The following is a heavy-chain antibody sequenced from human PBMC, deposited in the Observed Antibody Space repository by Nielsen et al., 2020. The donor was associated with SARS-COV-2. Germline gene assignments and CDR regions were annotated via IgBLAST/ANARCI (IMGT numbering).Heavy chain of an antibody. CDR2: IYHSGST. CDR3: ARGIVATIGQFDY. Sequence: SETLSLTCTVSGYSISSGYYWGWIRQPPGKGLEWIGSIYHSGSTYYNPSLKSRVTISVDTSKNQFSLKLSSVTAADTAVYYCARGIVATIGQFDYWGQGTLVTVS. D-gene: IGHD5-12*01. CDR1: GYSISSGYY. J-gene: IGHJ4*02. V-gene: IGHV4-38-2*02.